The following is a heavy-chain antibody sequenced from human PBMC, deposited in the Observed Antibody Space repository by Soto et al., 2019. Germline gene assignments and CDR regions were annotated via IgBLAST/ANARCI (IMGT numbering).Heavy chain of an antibody. CDR2: LSGSGSLS. J-gene: IGHJ4*02. Sequence: EVLLLESGGGLVQPGGSLRLSCAASGFTFNTFAMNWVRQAPGKGLEWVSALSGSGSLSYYADSVKGRFTISRDNSKNTMYLQMNNLRVDETAVYFCARDRGGALDSWGQGTLVTVSS. CDR1: GFTFNTFA. D-gene: IGHD2-15*01. CDR3: ARDRGGALDS. V-gene: IGHV3-23*01.